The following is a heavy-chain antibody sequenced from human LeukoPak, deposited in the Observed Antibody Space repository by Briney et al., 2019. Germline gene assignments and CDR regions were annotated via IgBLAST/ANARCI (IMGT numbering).Heavy chain of an antibody. CDR3: AKDIEAGTAGFSFDY. V-gene: IGHV3-43*02. CDR2: ITANGDST. J-gene: IGHJ4*02. D-gene: IGHD2-21*02. CDR1: GFSFAYYA. Sequence: PGGSLRLSCAASGFSFAYYAMHWVRQAPGKGLEWVSLITANGDSTYYADSVKGRFTISRDNSKNSLSLQMNSLRTEDTALYYCAKDIEAGTAGFSFDYWGQETLVAVSS.